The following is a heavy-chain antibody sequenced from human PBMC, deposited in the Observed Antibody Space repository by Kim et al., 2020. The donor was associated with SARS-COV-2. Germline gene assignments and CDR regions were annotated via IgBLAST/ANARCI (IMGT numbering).Heavy chain of an antibody. CDR3: ARQFDYLGSGSYSDY. D-gene: IGHD3-10*01. CDR2: ISYSGSA. V-gene: IGHV4-31*03. Sequence: SETLSLTCTVSGGSINTAGYYWSWIRHLPEKGLEWIGYISYSGSAYYNPSLKSRVTISIDTSGNQFSLKLNSVTAADTAVYFCARQFDYLGSGSYSDYWGQGTLVTVAS. CDR1: GGSINTAGYY. J-gene: IGHJ4*02.